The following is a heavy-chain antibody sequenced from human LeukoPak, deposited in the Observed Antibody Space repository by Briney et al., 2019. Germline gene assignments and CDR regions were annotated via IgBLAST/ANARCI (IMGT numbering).Heavy chain of an antibody. Sequence: GGSLRLSCAASGFTFSSYWMHWVRQAPGKGLVWVSRINTDGSSTSYADSVKGRFTISRDNAKNTLYLQMNSLRAEDTAVYYCARDKKVRFLGVAYMDVWGKGTTVTVSS. D-gene: IGHD3-3*01. CDR2: INTDGSST. CDR1: GFTFSSYW. CDR3: ARDKKVRFLGVAYMDV. V-gene: IGHV3-74*01. J-gene: IGHJ6*03.